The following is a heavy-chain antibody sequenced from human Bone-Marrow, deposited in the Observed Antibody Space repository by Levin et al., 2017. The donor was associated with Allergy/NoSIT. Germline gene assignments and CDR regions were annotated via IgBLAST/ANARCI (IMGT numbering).Heavy chain of an antibody. J-gene: IGHJ5*02. V-gene: IGHV3-21*01. CDR2: ISSSSSYI. Sequence: PGGSLRLSCAASGFTFSSYSMNWVRQAPGKGLEWVSSISSSSSYIYYADSVKGRFTISRDNAKNSLYLQMNSLRAEDTAVYYCARGGYCSSTSCAPGGDDWFDPWGQGTLVTVSS. CDR3: ARGGYCSSTSCAPGGDDWFDP. CDR1: GFTFSSYS. D-gene: IGHD2-2*03.